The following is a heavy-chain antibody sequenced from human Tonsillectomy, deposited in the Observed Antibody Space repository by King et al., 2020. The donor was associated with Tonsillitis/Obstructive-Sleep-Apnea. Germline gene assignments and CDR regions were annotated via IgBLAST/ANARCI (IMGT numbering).Heavy chain of an antibody. CDR1: GGSISSSNW. Sequence: MQLQESGPGLVKSSGTLSLTCAVSGGSISSSNWWSWVRQPPGKGLEWIGEIYHSGSTNYNPSLKSRVTISVDKSKNRFSLNLTSVTAADTAVYYCARARSSSWLRDWFDPWGQGTLVTVSS. V-gene: IGHV4-4*02. D-gene: IGHD6-13*01. CDR2: IYHSGST. J-gene: IGHJ5*02. CDR3: ARARSSSWLRDWFDP.